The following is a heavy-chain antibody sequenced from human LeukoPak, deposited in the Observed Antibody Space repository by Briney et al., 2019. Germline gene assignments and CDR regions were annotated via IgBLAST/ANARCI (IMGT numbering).Heavy chain of an antibody. CDR1: GGSISSYY. CDR3: AREFQQWLAYGAFDI. J-gene: IGHJ3*02. Sequence: SETLSLTCTVSGGSISSYYWSWIRQPAGKGLEWIGRIYTSGSTNYNPSLKSRVTISVDKSKNQFSLKLSSVTAADTAVYYCAREFQQWLAYGAFDISGQGTMVTVSS. CDR2: IYTSGST. D-gene: IGHD6-19*01. V-gene: IGHV4-4*07.